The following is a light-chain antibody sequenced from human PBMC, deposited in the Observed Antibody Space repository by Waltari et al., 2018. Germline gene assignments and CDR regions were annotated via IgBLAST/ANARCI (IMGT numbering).Light chain of an antibody. J-gene: IGKJ4*01. CDR3: HHYGSSPPIT. CDR2: SAS. Sequence: IVLTQSPGTLSLSPGDRATLSCRASQSVRNSNLGWYQQNPGQAPRLLIYSASTRATGIPDRFSGSGSGMDFTLTISRLEPEDFAVYYCHHYGSSPPITFGGGTKVEIK. CDR1: QSVRNSN. V-gene: IGKV3-20*01.